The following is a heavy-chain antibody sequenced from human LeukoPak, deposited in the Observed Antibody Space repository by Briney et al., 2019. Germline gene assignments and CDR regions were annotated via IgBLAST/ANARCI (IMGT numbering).Heavy chain of an antibody. CDR3: TRDSDSFDY. CDR2: INPNSGGT. J-gene: IGHJ4*02. Sequence: ASVKVSCKASGYTFTGYLMHWVRHAPGRGLEWMGWINPNSGGTHYAQKFQGRVAMTRDTSISTAYMELSGLTSDDTAVYFCTRDSDSFDYWGQGALVTVSS. CDR1: GYTFTGYL. V-gene: IGHV1-2*02.